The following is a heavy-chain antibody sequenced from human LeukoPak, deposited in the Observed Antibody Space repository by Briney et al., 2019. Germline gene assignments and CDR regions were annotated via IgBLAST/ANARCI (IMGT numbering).Heavy chain of an antibody. Sequence: KPSETLSLTCTVSGGSISSSSYYWGWIRQPAGKGLEWIGRIYTTGSTYYNPSLKSRVTISVDTSKNQFSLKLSSVTAADTAVYYCARVGGSYFPPYYYYYMDVWGKGTTVTISS. CDR2: IYTTGST. J-gene: IGHJ6*03. CDR3: ARVGGSYFPPYYYYYMDV. D-gene: IGHD1-26*01. CDR1: GGSISSSSYY. V-gene: IGHV4-61*02.